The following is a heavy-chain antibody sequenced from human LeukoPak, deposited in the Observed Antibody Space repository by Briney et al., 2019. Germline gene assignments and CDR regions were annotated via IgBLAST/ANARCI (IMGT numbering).Heavy chain of an antibody. CDR1: GGSISSYY. J-gene: IGHJ6*03. CDR3: ARGSGGYSGYDIYYYYMDV. CDR2: IYTSGST. Sequence: SETLSLTCTVSGGSISSYYWSWIRQPAGKGLEWIGRIYTSGSTNYNPSLKSRVTMSVDTSKNQFSLKLSSVTAADTAVYYCARGSGGYSGYDIYYYYMDVWGKGTTVTVSS. V-gene: IGHV4-4*07. D-gene: IGHD5-12*01.